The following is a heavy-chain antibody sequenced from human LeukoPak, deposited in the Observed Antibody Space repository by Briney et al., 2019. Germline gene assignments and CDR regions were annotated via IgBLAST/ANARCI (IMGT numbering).Heavy chain of an antibody. J-gene: IGHJ6*02. D-gene: IGHD6-19*01. CDR2: ISGSGGST. Sequence: GGPLSPSCAVSGFTFSSYAMSWVRQAPGKGLEWVSAISGSGGSTYYADSVKGRFTISRDNTKNTLYLQMNSLRAEDTAVYYCAKGRYSSGWYVAVDYYYYGMDVWGQGTTVTVSS. CDR3: AKGRYSSGWYVAVDYYYYGMDV. CDR1: GFTFSSYA. V-gene: IGHV3-23*01.